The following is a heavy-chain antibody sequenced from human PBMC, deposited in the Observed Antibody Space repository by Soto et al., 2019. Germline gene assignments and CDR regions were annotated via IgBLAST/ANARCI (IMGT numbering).Heavy chain of an antibody. D-gene: IGHD6-19*01. CDR3: AKDLDRIAVAGTGY. CDR1: GFTFSSYG. J-gene: IGHJ4*02. V-gene: IGHV3-30*18. CDR2: ISYDGSNK. Sequence: LRLSCAASGFTFSSYGMHWVRQAPGKGLEWVAVISYDGSNKYYADSVKGRFTISRDNSKNTLYLQMNSLRAEDTAVYYCAKDLDRIAVAGTGYWGQGTLVTVSS.